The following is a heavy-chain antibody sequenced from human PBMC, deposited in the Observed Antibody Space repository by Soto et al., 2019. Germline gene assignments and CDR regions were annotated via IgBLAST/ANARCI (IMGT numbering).Heavy chain of an antibody. CDR3: VRDNNSGDSGDWFDX. J-gene: IGHJ5*02. Sequence: SETLSLTCTVSGGSINSYYWSWIRQPPGKGLEWIGYIYYSGNTNYNPSLKSRVTISVDTSKNHFSLKLSSVTAADTAVYYCVRDNNSGDSGDWFDXWGQGTLVTVSX. CDR2: IYYSGNT. V-gene: IGHV4-59*01. CDR1: GGSINSYY. D-gene: IGHD4-17*01.